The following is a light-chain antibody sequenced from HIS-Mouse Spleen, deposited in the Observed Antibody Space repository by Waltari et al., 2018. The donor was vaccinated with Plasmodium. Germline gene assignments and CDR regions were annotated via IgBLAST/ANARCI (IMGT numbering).Light chain of an antibody. CDR2: KAF. CDR1: QSISSR. Sequence: DLQMTQSPSTLSASVGYRVTITVRARQSISSRLAWYQQKPGKAPKLLIYKAFRLESGVPSRFSGSGSGTEFTLTISSLQPDDVATYYCQQYNSYSWTFGQGTKVEIK. V-gene: IGKV1-5*03. J-gene: IGKJ1*01. CDR3: QQYNSYSWT.